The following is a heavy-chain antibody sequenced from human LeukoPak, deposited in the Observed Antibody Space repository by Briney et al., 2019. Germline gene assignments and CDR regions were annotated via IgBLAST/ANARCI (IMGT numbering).Heavy chain of an antibody. CDR2: IYYSGST. D-gene: IGHD1-26*01. CDR3: ARVGDDELLVDI. J-gene: IGHJ3*02. CDR1: GGSISSGGYY. V-gene: IGHV4-31*03. Sequence: PAQTLTLTCTVSGGSISSGGYYWPWLPQHPGTGLEWIGYIYYSGSTYYNPSLKSRVTISVDTSKNQFSLKLSSVTAADTAVYYCARVGDDELLVDIWGQGTMVT.